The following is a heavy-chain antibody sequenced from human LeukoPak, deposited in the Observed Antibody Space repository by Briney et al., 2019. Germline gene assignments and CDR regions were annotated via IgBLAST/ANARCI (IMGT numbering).Heavy chain of an antibody. CDR2: IYYSGST. V-gene: IGHV4-34*11. D-gene: IGHD3-10*01. CDR3: ARELRGEGVACHIQPFDY. J-gene: IGHJ4*02. CDR1: GGSFSGYY. Sequence: SETLSLTCAVYGGSFSGYYWSWIRQPPGKGLEWIGYIYYSGSTNYNPSLKSRVTISVDTSKNQFSLKLSSVTAADTAVYFCARELRGEGVACHIQPFDYWGQGTLVTVSS.